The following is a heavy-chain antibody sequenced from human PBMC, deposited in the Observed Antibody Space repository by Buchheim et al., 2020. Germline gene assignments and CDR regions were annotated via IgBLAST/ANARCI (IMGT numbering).Heavy chain of an antibody. J-gene: IGHJ6*02. Sequence: EVRLVESGGGLVQPGGSLRLSCAISGFIFRDYGLHWVRQAPGKGLEWVSSISGSGTIYFADSVKGRFTISRDSAKNSLYLQMNSLRYEDTAVYYCARERGHYYYGVDVWGQGTT. V-gene: IGHV3-69-1*02. CDR1: GFIFRDYG. CDR3: ARERGHYYYGVDV. D-gene: IGHD3-10*01. CDR2: ISGSGTI.